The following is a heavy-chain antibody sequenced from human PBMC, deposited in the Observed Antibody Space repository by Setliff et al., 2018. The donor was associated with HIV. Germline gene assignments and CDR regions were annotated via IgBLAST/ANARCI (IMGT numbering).Heavy chain of an antibody. CDR1: GGPITSNTYF. Sequence: LSLTCSVSGGPITSNTYFWDWIRQAPGKGLEWIGSIYHSGNTYYNPSLKSRVSISVDTSERQFSLKLTSVTAGDSALYYCARRRGQKATGWYYFDFWGQGALVTVSS. CDR3: ARRRGQKATGWYYFDF. D-gene: IGHD6-19*01. CDR2: IYHSGNT. V-gene: IGHV4-39*01. J-gene: IGHJ4*02.